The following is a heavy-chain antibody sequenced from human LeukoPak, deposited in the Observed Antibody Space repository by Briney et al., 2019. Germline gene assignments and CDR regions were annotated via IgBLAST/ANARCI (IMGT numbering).Heavy chain of an antibody. V-gene: IGHV3-30*04. CDR3: ARGERFGYFDY. CDR2: ISYDGSNK. CDR1: GFTFSSYA. D-gene: IGHD3-10*01. J-gene: IGHJ4*02. Sequence: GGSLRLSCAASGFTFSSYAMHWVRQAPGKGLEWVAVISYDGSNKYYADSVKGRFTISRDDSKNTLYLQMNSLRAEDTAVYYCARGERFGYFDYWGQGTLVTVSS.